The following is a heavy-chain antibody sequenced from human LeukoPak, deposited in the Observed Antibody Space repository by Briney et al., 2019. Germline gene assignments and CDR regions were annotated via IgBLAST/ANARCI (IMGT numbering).Heavy chain of an antibody. D-gene: IGHD3-3*01. Sequence: GGSLRLSCAASGFTFDDYAMHWVRQAPGKGLEWVSGISWNSGSIGYADSVKGRFTISRDNAKNSLYLQMNSLRAEDTAVYYCAKDRGDFWSGYLSNWFDPWGQGTLVTASS. V-gene: IGHV3-9*01. CDR1: GFTFDDYA. CDR2: ISWNSGSI. CDR3: AKDRGDFWSGYLSNWFDP. J-gene: IGHJ5*02.